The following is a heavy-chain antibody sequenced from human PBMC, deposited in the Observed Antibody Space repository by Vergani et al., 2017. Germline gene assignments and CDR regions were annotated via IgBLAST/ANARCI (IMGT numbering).Heavy chain of an antibody. D-gene: IGHD2-2*02. CDR2: IYSGGST. CDR3: ARETCSSTSCYIDY. CDR1: GFTVSSNY. V-gene: IGHV3-66*02. J-gene: IGHJ4*02. Sequence: EVQLVESGGGLVQPGGSLRLSCAASGFTVSSNYMSWVRQAPGKGLEWVSVIYSGGSTYYADSVKGRFTISRDNSKNTLYLQMNSLRAEDTAVYYCARETCSSTSCYIDYWGQGTLVTVSS.